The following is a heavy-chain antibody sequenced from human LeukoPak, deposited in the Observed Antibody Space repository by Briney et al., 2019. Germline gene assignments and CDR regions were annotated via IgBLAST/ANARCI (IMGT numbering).Heavy chain of an antibody. CDR3: AKVGFGIAAAGYFDY. CDR2: ISGSGGST. J-gene: IGHJ4*02. CDR1: GFTFSNFW. Sequence: GGSLRLSCTASGFTFSNFWMGWVRQAPGKGLEWVSAISGSGGSTYYADSVKGRFTISRDNSENTLYPQMNSLRAEDTAVYYCAKVGFGIAAAGYFDYWGQGTLVTVSS. V-gene: IGHV3-23*01. D-gene: IGHD6-13*01.